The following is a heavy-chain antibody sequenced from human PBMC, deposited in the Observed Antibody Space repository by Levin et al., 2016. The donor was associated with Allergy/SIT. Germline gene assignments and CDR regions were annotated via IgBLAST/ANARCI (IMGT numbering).Heavy chain of an antibody. Sequence: SETLSLTCTVSGGSISSYYWSWIRQPPGKGLEWIGYIYYSGSTNYNPSLKSRVTISVDTSKNQFSLKLSSVTAADTAVYYCARHGPYGSGSAPNFDYWGQGTLVTVSS. J-gene: IGHJ4*02. V-gene: IGHV4-59*08. CDR3: ARHGPYGSGSAPNFDY. CDR1: GGSISSYY. CDR2: IYYSGST. D-gene: IGHD3-10*01.